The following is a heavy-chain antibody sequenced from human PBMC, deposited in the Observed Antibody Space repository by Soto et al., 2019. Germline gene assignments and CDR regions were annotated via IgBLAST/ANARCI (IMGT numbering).Heavy chain of an antibody. J-gene: IGHJ5*02. CDR2: IYYSGST. CDR3: ATQEVGGTYVYTFDP. CDR1: GGSITSSSYY. V-gene: IGHV4-39*01. Sequence: QLHLRESGPGLVKPSETLSLTCTVSGGSITSSSYYWGWIRQPPGKGLEWIGSIYYSGSTHYNPSLRGRVTISLDTSKNQFSLRLSSVTAADTAVYYCATQEVGGTYVYTFDPWGQGTLVTVSS. D-gene: IGHD1-26*01.